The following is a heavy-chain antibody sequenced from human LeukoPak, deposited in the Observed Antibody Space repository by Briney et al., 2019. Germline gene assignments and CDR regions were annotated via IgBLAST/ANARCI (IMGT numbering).Heavy chain of an antibody. D-gene: IGHD1-26*01. CDR3: ARAASIVGAVYYYYGMDV. V-gene: IGHV1-69*04. CDR1: GGTFSSYS. Sequence: SVKVSCKVSGGTFSSYSISWVRQAPGQGLEWMGRIIPILGIANYAQQLQGRATITAAKSTSPAYMELSSLRSEDTAVYSCARAASIVGAVYYYYGMDVWGQGATVTVSS. CDR2: IIPILGIA. J-gene: IGHJ6*02.